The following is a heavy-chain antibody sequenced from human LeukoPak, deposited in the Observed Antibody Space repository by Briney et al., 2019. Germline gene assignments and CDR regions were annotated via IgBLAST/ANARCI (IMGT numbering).Heavy chain of an antibody. J-gene: IGHJ3*02. CDR2: IYHPGRT. Sequence: SETLSLTCGVSGGPIIVAAYSWSWIRQPPGKGLEWVGYIYHPGRTYSNPSLKSRLTVSVDRSKNQFSLKLSSVTAADTAVYYCARGYGDNSGAFDIWGQGTMVTVSS. V-gene: IGHV4-30-2*01. CDR3: ARGYGDNSGAFDI. D-gene: IGHD4-23*01. CDR1: GGPIIVAAYS.